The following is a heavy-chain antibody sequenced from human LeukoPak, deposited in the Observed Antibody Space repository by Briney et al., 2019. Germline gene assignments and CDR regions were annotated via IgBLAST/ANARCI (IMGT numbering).Heavy chain of an antibody. J-gene: IGHJ4*02. D-gene: IGHD5-18*01. CDR3: ARGKTAMVLGAIYYFDY. V-gene: IGHV4-34*01. CDR1: GGSFSGYY. Sequence: PSETLSLTCAVYGGSFSGYYWSWIRQPPGKGLEWIGEINHSGSTNYNPSLKSRVTISVDTSKNQFSLKLSSVTAADTAVYYCARGKTAMVLGAIYYFDYWGQGTLVTVSS. CDR2: INHSGST.